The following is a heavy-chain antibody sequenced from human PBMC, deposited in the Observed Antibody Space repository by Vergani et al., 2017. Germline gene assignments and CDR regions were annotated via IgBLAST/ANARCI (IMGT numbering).Heavy chain of an antibody. D-gene: IGHD2/OR15-2a*01. CDR3: VKEKIDLGSYFFDS. CDR1: GFKFDSYV. Sequence: EVQLLESGGGLVQPGGSLRLSCAASGFKFDSYVMSWVRQAPGRGLAWVSSISGPGLSTYYADSVKGRFSISRDNSKNTVFLQMHSLRAEDTAIYYCVKEKIDLGSYFFDSWGHGILVTVSS. CDR2: ISGPGLST. V-gene: IGHV3-23*01. J-gene: IGHJ4*01.